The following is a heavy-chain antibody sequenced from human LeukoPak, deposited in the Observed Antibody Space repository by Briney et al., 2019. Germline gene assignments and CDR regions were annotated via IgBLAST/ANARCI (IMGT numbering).Heavy chain of an antibody. J-gene: IGHJ4*02. D-gene: IGHD3-10*02. CDR3: ARAVSGAVRFYFDY. CDR1: GYTFTSYA. V-gene: IGHV1-3*01. CDR2: INAGNGNT. Sequence: ASVKVSCKASGYTFTSYAMHWVRQAPGQRLEWMGWINAGNGNTKYSQKFQGRVTITRDTSASTAYMELSSLRSEDTAVYYCARAVSGAVRFYFDYWGQGTLVTVSS.